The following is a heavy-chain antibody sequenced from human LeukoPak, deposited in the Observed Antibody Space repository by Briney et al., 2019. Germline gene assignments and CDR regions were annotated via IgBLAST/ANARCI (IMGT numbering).Heavy chain of an antibody. CDR1: GASISSGNFY. D-gene: IGHD4-11*01. J-gene: IGHJ4*02. CDR2: IFTSGSI. Sequence: SQTLSLTCAVSGASISSGNFYWSWIRQPAGEGLECIGRIFTSGSINYNPSLKSRVTISVDTSKNQFSLRLTSVTAADTAIYYCARELRSNYMDYWGKGTLVTVSS. CDR3: ARELRSNYMDY. V-gene: IGHV4-61*02.